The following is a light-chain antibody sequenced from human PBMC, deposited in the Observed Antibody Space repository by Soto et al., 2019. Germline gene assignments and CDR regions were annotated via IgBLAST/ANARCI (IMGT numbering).Light chain of an antibody. V-gene: IGLV2-14*01. CDR1: SSDVGGYNY. CDR3: SSYTISNTWV. CDR2: EVS. J-gene: IGLJ3*02. Sequence: QSALTQPASVSGSAGQSITISCTGTSSDVGGYNYVSWYQQHPGKAPKLMIYEVSNRPSGVSDRFSGSKSGNTASLTISGXQAEDDADYYCSSYTISNTWVFGGGTQLNVL.